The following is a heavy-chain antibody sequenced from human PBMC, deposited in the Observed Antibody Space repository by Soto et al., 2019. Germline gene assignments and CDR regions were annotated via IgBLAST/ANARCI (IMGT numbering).Heavy chain of an antibody. J-gene: IGHJ6*02. V-gene: IGHV1-46*03. Sequence: QVQLVQSGAEVKKPGASVKVSCKASGYTFTSYYMHWVRQAPGQGLEWMGIINPSGGSTSYAQKCQGRVTMTRETSTSTVYMELISLRSEDTAVYYCARVVKDDYYDSSGPYGMDVWGQGTTVTVSS. D-gene: IGHD3-22*01. CDR1: GYTFTSYY. CDR2: INPSGGST. CDR3: ARVVKDDYYDSSGPYGMDV.